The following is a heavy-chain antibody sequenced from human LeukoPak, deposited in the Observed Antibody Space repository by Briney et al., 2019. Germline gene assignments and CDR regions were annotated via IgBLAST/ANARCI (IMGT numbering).Heavy chain of an antibody. D-gene: IGHD3-3*01. CDR3: ARCGYYDFWSGYNPATFDY. CDR1: SGSVSSGSYY. CDR2: IYYSGST. V-gene: IGHV4-39*01. Sequence: PSETLSLTCTVSSGSVSSGSYYWGWIRQPPGKGLEWIGSIYYSGSTYYKPSLKSRVTISVDTSKNQSSLKLNSVTAADTAVYYCARCGYYDFWSGYNPATFDYWGQGTLVTVSS. J-gene: IGHJ4*02.